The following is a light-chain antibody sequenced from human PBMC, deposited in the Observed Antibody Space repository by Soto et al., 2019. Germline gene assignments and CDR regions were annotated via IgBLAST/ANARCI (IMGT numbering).Light chain of an antibody. J-gene: IGKJ5*01. Sequence: ETVMTQSPATLSVSPGEGATLSCRASQSVSSNLVWYQHRPGQAPRLLIYGASTRATDIPARFSGSGSGTDFTLTISCLQSEDFATYYCQQYYSYPITFGQGTRLEIK. CDR1: QSVSSN. CDR3: QQYYSYPIT. CDR2: GAS. V-gene: IGKV3-15*01.